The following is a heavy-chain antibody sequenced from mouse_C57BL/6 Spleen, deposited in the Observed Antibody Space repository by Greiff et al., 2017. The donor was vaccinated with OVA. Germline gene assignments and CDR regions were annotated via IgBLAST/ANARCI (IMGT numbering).Heavy chain of an antibody. CDR3: ARDGYYGRSPFAY. D-gene: IGHD1-1*01. J-gene: IGHJ3*01. CDR2: ISYDGSN. Sequence: EVKLVESGPGLVKPSQSLSLTCSVTGYSITSGYYWNWIRQFPGNKLEWMGYISYDGSNNYNPSLKNQISITRDTSKNQFFLKLNTVTNEDTATYYGARDGYYGRSPFAYWGKGTLVTVSA. CDR1: GYSITSGYY. V-gene: IGHV3-6*01.